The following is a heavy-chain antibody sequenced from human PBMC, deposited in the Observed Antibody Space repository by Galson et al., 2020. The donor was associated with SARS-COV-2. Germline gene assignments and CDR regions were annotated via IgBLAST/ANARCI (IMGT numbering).Heavy chain of an antibody. Sequence: SETLSLTCAVSGGSISSSNWWSWVRQPPGKGLEWIGEIYHSGSTNYNPSLKSRATISVDKSKNQFSLKLSSVTAADTAVYYCAREETDYDSSCPVYYYYGMDVWGQGTTVTVSS. CDR1: GGSISSSNW. J-gene: IGHJ6*02. CDR2: IYHSGST. D-gene: IGHD3-22*01. CDR3: AREETDYDSSCPVYYYYGMDV. V-gene: IGHV4-4*02.